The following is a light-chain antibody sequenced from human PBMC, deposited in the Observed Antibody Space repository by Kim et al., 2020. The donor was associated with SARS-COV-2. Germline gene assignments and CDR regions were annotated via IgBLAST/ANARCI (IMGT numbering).Light chain of an antibody. CDR3: QQYVSSSRT. CDR2: EAS. J-gene: IGKJ2*01. Sequence: SASVGDRITITCRASQDIQKWLAWFQQKPGKAPKLLISEASSLKSGVPSRFSGSGFGTHFTLTISSLQPDDCATYYCQQYVSSSRTFGQGTKLEI. V-gene: IGKV1-5*01. CDR1: QDIQKW.